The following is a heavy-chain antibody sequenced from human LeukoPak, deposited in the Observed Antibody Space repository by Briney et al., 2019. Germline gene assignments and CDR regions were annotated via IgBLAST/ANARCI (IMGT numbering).Heavy chain of an antibody. Sequence: GGSLRLSCAASGFTFSSSDMHWLRQAPGRGLEWVAFIRSDGSDKFYGDSVKGRVTISRDNSKNTLDLQMKSLRGEDTAVYYCAKAVGASRPFDYWGQGTLVTVSS. V-gene: IGHV3-30*02. CDR3: AKAVGASRPFDY. CDR1: GFTFSSSD. CDR2: IRSDGSDK. D-gene: IGHD1-26*01. J-gene: IGHJ4*02.